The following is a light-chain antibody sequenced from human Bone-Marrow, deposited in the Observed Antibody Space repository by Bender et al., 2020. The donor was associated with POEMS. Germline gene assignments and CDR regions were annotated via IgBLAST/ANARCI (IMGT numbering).Light chain of an antibody. Sequence: SYELSQPPSVSVSPGQTVTLTCSGDKLGEKSASWYQQKPGQAPVLVISCDNDRPSGIPERFSGSNSGYTATLTISRVEVGDEADYYCQVCDSRGYPQVEFGGGTKLTVL. CDR2: CDN. V-gene: IGLV3-21*04. CDR3: QVCDSRGYPQVE. CDR1: KLGEKS. J-gene: IGLJ2*01.